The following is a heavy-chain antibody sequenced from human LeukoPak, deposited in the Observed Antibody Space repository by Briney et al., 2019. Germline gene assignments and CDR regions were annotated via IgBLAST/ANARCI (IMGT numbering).Heavy chain of an antibody. D-gene: IGHD1/OR15-1a*01. CDR2: IYYSGST. J-gene: IGHJ4*02. V-gene: IGHV4-59*01. CDR3: ARGPTSITGTTDY. Sequence: SETLSLTCTVSGGSISSYYWSWIRQPPGKGLEWIGYIYYSGSTNYNPSLKSRVTISADTSKNQFSPKLSSVTAADTAVYYCARGPTSITGTTDYWGQGTLVTVSS. CDR1: GGSISSYY.